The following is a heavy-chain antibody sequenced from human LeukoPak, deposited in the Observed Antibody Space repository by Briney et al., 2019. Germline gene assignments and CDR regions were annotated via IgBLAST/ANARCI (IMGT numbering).Heavy chain of an antibody. Sequence: GGSLRLSCAASGFTFNSYAMSWVRQAPGKGMEWVSAISDSGGSTHYADSVKGRFTISRHNSKNTLYLQMNSLRAEDTAVYYCARYSYGDSWFDPWGQGTLVTVSS. D-gene: IGHD5-18*01. J-gene: IGHJ5*02. CDR2: ISDSGGST. CDR1: GFTFNSYA. V-gene: IGHV3-23*01. CDR3: ARYSYGDSWFDP.